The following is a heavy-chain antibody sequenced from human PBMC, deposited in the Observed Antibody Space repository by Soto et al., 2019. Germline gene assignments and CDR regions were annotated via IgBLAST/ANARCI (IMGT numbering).Heavy chain of an antibody. D-gene: IGHD3-3*01. J-gene: IGHJ5*02. Sequence: QVQLVQSGAEVKKPGSSVKVSCKASGGTFSSYAISWVRQAPGQGLEWMGGIIPIFGTAIYAQKFQGRVTITADDTTSTAYMELSSLRSEDTAVYYCARDREDDFWRGWWFDPWGQGTLVTVSS. CDR3: ARDREDDFWRGWWFDP. V-gene: IGHV1-69*01. CDR1: GGTFSSYA. CDR2: IIPIFGTA.